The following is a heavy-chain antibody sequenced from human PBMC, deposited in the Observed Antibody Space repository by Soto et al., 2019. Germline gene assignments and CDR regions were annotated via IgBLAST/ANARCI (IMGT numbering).Heavy chain of an antibody. CDR1: GGTINRYA. J-gene: IGHJ4*02. CDR2: MNPNSGNT. V-gene: IGHV1-8*02. D-gene: IGHD3-22*01. CDR3: ARWHSSGLGDY. Sequence: ASVKVSCKASGGTINRYAISWVRQAPGQGLEWMGWMNPNSGNTGYAQKFQGRVTMTRNTSISTAYMELSSLRSEDTAVYYCARWHSSGLGDYWGQGTLVTVSS.